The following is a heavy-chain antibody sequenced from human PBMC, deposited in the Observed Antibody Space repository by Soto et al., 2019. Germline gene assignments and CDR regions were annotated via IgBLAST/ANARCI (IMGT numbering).Heavy chain of an antibody. V-gene: IGHV5-51*01. J-gene: IGHJ4*02. CDR3: ARREYSSSSGLLAFDY. D-gene: IGHD6-6*01. Sequence: EVQLVQSGAEVKKPGESLKISCKGSGYSFTSYWIGWVRQMPGKGLEWMGIIYPGDSDTRYSPSFQGQVTISADKSISTAYLQWSSLKASDTAMYYCARREYSSSSGLLAFDYWGQGTLVTVCS. CDR2: IYPGDSDT. CDR1: GYSFTSYW.